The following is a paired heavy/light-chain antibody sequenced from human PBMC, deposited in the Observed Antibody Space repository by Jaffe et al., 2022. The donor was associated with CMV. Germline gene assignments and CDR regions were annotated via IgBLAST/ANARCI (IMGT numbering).Heavy chain of an antibody. CDR3: ARLNSSGWSFYFDY. J-gene: IGHJ4*02. CDR1: GGSISSYY. V-gene: IGHV4-59*01. D-gene: IGHD6-19*01. CDR2: IYYTGST. Sequence: QVQLQESGPGLVKASETLSLTCTVSGGSISSYYWSWIRQPPGKGLEWIGYIYYTGSTNYNPSLKSRVTISVDRSKNQFSLKLSSVTAADTAVYYCARLNSSGWSFYFDYWGQGILVTVSS.
Light chain of an antibody. V-gene: IGKV1-5*03. J-gene: IGKJ2*01. CDR1: QSISSW. CDR3: QQYNSYPYT. Sequence: DIQMTQSPSTLSASVGDRVTITCRASQSISSWLAWYQQKPGKAPKLLIYKASSLESGVPSRFSGSGSGTDFTLTISSLQPDDFTTYYCQQYNSYPYTFGQGTKLEIK. CDR2: KAS.